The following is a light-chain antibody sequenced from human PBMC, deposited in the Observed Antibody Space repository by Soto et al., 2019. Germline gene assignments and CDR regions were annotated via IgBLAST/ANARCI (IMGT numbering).Light chain of an antibody. V-gene: IGKV3-15*01. J-gene: IGKJ1*01. CDR1: QSVSSN. Sequence: EVVLTQSQGTLSVSPGESATLSCRASQSVSSNLAWYQQKLGQAPRLLIYGSSTRATGIPARFSGSGSGTEFTLTIDSLQSEDFAVYYCQQYNNWLSTFGQGTKVDIK. CDR3: QQYNNWLST. CDR2: GSS.